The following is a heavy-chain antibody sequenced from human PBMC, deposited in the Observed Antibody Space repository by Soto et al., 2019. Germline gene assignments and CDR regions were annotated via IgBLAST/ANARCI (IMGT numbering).Heavy chain of an antibody. V-gene: IGHV3-30-3*01. CDR2: ISYDGSTK. CDR1: GFTFSSYA. D-gene: IGHD3-16*01. CDR3: AKDRLAGGFDY. J-gene: IGHJ4*02. Sequence: PGGSLRLSCAASGFTFSSYAMHWVRQAPGKGLEWVAVISYDGSTKYYTDSVKGRFTISRDNSRNTLYLQMNSLRADDTAVYYCAKDRLAGGFDYWGQGTLVTAS.